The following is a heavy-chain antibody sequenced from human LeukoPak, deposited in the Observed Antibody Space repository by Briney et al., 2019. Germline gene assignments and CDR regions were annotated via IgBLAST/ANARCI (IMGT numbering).Heavy chain of an antibody. CDR3: AKGQYYYDSSGYCDY. D-gene: IGHD3-22*01. CDR2: ISGCGGST. Sequence: GGSLRLSCAASGFTFSSYAMSWVRQAPGKGLEWVSAISGCGGSTYYADSVKGLFTISRDNSKNTLYLQMNSLRAEDTAVYYCAKGQYYYDSSGYCDYWGQGTLVTVSS. CDR1: GFTFSSYA. J-gene: IGHJ4*02. V-gene: IGHV3-23*01.